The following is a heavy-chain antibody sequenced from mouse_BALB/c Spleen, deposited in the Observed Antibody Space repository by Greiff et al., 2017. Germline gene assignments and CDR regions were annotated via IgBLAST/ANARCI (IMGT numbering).Heavy chain of an antibody. CDR1: GYSFTGYN. Sequence: VHVKQSGPELEKPGASVKISCKASGYSFTGYNMNWVKQSNGKSLEWIGNIDPYYGGTSYNQKFKGKATLTVDKSSSTAYMQLKSLTSEDSAVYYCARGGYGSHAMDYWGQGTSVTVSS. CDR2: IDPYYGGT. V-gene: IGHV1-39*01. J-gene: IGHJ4*01. CDR3: ARGGYGSHAMDY. D-gene: IGHD1-1*01.